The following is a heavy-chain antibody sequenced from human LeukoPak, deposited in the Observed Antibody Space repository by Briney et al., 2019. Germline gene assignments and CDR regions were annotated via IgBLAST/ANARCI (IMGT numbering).Heavy chain of an antibody. J-gene: IGHJ6*02. CDR3: ARVKYGDYTYYYGMDV. V-gene: IGHV4-59*01. CDR2: IYYSGST. CDR1: GGSISSYY. Sequence: SETLSLTCTVSGGSISSYYWRWIRQPPGKGLEWIGYIYYSGSTNYNPSLKSRVTISVDTSKNQFSLKLSSVTAADTAVYYCARVKYGDYTYYYGMDVWGQGTTVTVSS. D-gene: IGHD4-17*01.